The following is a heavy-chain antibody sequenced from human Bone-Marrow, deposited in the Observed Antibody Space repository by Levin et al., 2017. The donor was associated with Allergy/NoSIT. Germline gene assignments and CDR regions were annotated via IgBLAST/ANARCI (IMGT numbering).Heavy chain of an antibody. D-gene: IGHD2-15*01. CDR2: INHSGST. CDR1: GGSFSGYY. V-gene: IGHV4-34*01. CDR3: ARVVVVVAARYYYYYGMDV. J-gene: IGHJ6*02. Sequence: SQTLSLTCAVYGGSFSGYYWSWIRQPPGKGLEWIGEINHSGSTNYNPSLKSRVTISVDTSKNQFSLKLSSVTAADTAVYYCARVVVVVAARYYYYYGMDVWGQGTTVTVSS.